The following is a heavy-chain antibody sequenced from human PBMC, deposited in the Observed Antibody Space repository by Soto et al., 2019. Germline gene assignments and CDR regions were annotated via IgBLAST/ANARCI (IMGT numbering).Heavy chain of an antibody. Sequence: PSETLSLTCTVSGGSISSSSYYWGWIRQPPGKGMEWIGSIYHSGSTYYNPSLKSRVTISVDTSKNQFSLKLSSVTAADTAVYYCARRISTMAHFDYWGQGTLVTVS. V-gene: IGHV4-39*07. D-gene: IGHD3-10*01. CDR2: IYHSGST. J-gene: IGHJ4*02. CDR3: ARRISTMAHFDY. CDR1: GGSISSSSYY.